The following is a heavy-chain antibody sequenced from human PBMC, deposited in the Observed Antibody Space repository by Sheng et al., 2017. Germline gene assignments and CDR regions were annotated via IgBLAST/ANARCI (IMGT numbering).Heavy chain of an antibody. CDR2: MYHSGST. J-gene: IGHJ4*02. CDR1: VTPSAVVGPT. D-gene: IGHD3-3*01. CDR3: ASSSEWLFFDY. Sequence: QLQLQESGPGLVKAFGDPVPRPALSLVTPSAVVGPTGAGSASPQGRGWSGLGSMYHSGSTYYNPSLKSRVTISVDTSKNQFSLKLSSVTAADTAVYYCASSSEWLFFDYWGQGNLV. V-gene: IGHV4-39*07.